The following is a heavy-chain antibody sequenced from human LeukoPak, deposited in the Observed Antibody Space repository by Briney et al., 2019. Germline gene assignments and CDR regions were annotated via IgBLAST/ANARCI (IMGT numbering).Heavy chain of an antibody. D-gene: IGHD5-18*01. J-gene: IGHJ4*02. CDR3: ASYRYSYGSDY. V-gene: IGHV1-69*06. Sequence: ASVNVSCTTSGFTFTSYGISWVRQAPGQGLEWMGRIIPIFGTANYAQKFQGRVTITADKSTSTAYMELSSLRSEDTAVYYCASYRYSYGSDYWGQGTLVTVSS. CDR2: IIPIFGTA. CDR1: GFTFTSYG.